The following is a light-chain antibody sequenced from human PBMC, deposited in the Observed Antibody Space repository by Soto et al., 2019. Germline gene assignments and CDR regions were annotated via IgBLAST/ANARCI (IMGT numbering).Light chain of an antibody. CDR2: KAS. J-gene: IGKJ3*01. V-gene: IGKV1-5*03. CDR3: QQYNSYPFT. Sequence: DIQMTQSRSTLSASVGDRVTITCRASQSISSWLAWYQQKPGKAPKVLIYKASSLESGVPSRFSGSGSGTEFTLTISSLQPDDFATYYCQQYNSYPFTFGPGTKVDIK. CDR1: QSISSW.